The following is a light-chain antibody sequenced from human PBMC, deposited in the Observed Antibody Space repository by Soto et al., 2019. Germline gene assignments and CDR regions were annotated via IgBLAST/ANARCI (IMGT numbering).Light chain of an antibody. V-gene: IGKV3-20*01. Sequence: EIVLTQSPGTLSLSPGERATLSCRASQSVSSSSLAWYQQKPGQAPRVLIYGASSRATGIPDRFSGSGSGTDFTLTISRLEPEDFAVYSCQPCGSPPLTFGQGTQVEI. J-gene: IGKJ1*01. CDR3: QPCGSPPLT. CDR1: QSVSSSS. CDR2: GAS.